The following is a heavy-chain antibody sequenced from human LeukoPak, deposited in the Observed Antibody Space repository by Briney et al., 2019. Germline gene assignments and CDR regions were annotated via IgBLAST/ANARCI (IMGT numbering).Heavy chain of an antibody. J-gene: IGHJ4*02. CDR1: GFIFSDYY. CDR2: ISSSGTTI. D-gene: IGHD1-20*01. Sequence: PGGSLRLSCAASGFIFSDYYMSWIRQAPGKGLEWVSYISSSGTTIFYADSVKGRFTISRDNAKNSLFLQVNSLRAEDTAMYYCARDITDYDYWGQGTLVTVSS. CDR3: ARDITDYDY. V-gene: IGHV3-11*01.